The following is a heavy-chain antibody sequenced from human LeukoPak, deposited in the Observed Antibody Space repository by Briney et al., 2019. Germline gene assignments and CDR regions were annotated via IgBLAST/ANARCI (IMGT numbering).Heavy chain of an antibody. Sequence: PSETLSLTCTVSGGSISSSSYYWGWIRQPPGKGLEWIGSIYYSGSTYYNPSLKSRVTMSVDTSKNQFSLKLSSVTAADTAVYYCARKITIFRDAFDIWGQGTMVTVSS. CDR2: IYYSGST. J-gene: IGHJ3*02. CDR1: GGSISSSSYY. CDR3: ARKITIFRDAFDI. D-gene: IGHD3-9*01. V-gene: IGHV4-39*07.